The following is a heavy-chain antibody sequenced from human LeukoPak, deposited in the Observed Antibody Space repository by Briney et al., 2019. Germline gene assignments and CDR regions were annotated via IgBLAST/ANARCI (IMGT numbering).Heavy chain of an antibody. CDR1: GFTFSSYG. D-gene: IGHD6-19*01. CDR2: INHSGST. Sequence: PGGSLRLSCAASGFTFSSYGMNWVRQPPGKGLEWIGEINHSGSTNYNPSLKSRVTISVDTSKNQFSLKLSSVTAADTAVYYCARGQGAVAGTFLFWGQGTLVTVSS. V-gene: IGHV4-34*01. J-gene: IGHJ4*02. CDR3: ARGQGAVAGTFLF.